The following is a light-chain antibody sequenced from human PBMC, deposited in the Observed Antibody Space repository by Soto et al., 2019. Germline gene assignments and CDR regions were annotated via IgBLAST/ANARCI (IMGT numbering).Light chain of an antibody. V-gene: IGLV1-44*01. CDR1: SSNIGSNT. Sequence: QLVLTQPPSASGTPGQRVTISCSGSSSNIGSNTVNWYQQLPGTAPKLLIYSNNQRPSGVPDRVSGSKSGTSASLAISGLQSEDEAEYYCAAWDDSLNGHVVFGGGTKLTVL. CDR2: SNN. J-gene: IGLJ2*01. CDR3: AAWDDSLNGHVV.